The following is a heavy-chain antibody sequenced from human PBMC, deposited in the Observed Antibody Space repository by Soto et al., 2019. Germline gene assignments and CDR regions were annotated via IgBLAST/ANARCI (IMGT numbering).Heavy chain of an antibody. CDR3: ARSGYSSGWYHWYFDF. Sequence: ASVKVSCKASGYIFIHYAMYWVRQAPGQRLEWMGWINGGSGITKYSQKFQGRVTITMDTSASTVYTELSSLTSEDTAVYFCARSGYSSGWYHWYFDFWGRGTPVTVSS. D-gene: IGHD6-19*01. CDR2: INGGSGIT. V-gene: IGHV1-3*01. J-gene: IGHJ2*01. CDR1: GYIFIHYA.